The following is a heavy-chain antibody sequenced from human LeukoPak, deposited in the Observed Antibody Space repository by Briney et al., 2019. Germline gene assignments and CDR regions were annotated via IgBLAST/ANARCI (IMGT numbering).Heavy chain of an antibody. V-gene: IGHV3-30-3*01. Sequence: PGGSLRPSCAASGFTFSSYAMHWVRQAPGKGLEWVAVTSYDGFNKYYADSAKGRFTISRDNSKNTLYLQMNSLRAEDTAVYYCARDLSGGGYDYWGQGTLVTVSS. CDR1: GFTFSSYA. CDR3: ARDLSGGGYDY. J-gene: IGHJ4*02. CDR2: TSYDGFNK. D-gene: IGHD3-16*01.